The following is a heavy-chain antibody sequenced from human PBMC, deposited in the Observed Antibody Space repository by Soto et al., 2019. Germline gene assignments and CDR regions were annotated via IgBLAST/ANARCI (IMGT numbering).Heavy chain of an antibody. Sequence: SETLSLTCTVSGGSISSGDYYWSWIRQPPGKGLEWIGYIYNSGNAYSNPSLKSRITFSVGTSKNQFSLKVNSVTAADTAVYYCASHIAVAAPFDYWGQGTLVTVSS. CDR2: IYNSGNA. D-gene: IGHD6-19*01. CDR3: ASHIAVAAPFDY. CDR1: GGSISSGDYY. J-gene: IGHJ4*02. V-gene: IGHV4-30-4*01.